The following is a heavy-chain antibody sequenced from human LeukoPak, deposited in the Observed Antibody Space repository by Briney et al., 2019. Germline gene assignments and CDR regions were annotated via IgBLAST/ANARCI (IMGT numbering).Heavy chain of an antibody. J-gene: IGHJ4*02. D-gene: IGHD3-22*01. CDR2: IYTSGTI. Sequence: PSETLSLTCTVSGGSISSYYWSWIRQPAGTALEWIGRIYTSGTITYNPSLKSRVTMSVDTSKNQFSLKLSSVTAADTAVYYCARHDSSGYHYWGQGTLVTVSS. CDR1: GGSISSYY. CDR3: ARHDSSGYHY. V-gene: IGHV4-4*07.